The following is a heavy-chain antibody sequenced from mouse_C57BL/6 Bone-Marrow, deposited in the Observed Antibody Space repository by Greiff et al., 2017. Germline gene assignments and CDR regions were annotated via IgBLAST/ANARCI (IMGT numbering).Heavy chain of an antibody. CDR1: GFTFSSYA. D-gene: IGHD3-2*01. CDR3: AGDPRETDYFDY. Sequence: EVLLVESGGGLVKPGGSLKLSCAASGFTFSSYAMSWVRQTPEQRLEWVATISAGGSYTYYPDNVKGRFTISRDNAKNDLYLQMSHLKSEDTALYYSAGDPRETDYFDYWGQGTTLTVSS. V-gene: IGHV5-4*01. CDR2: ISAGGSYT. J-gene: IGHJ2*01.